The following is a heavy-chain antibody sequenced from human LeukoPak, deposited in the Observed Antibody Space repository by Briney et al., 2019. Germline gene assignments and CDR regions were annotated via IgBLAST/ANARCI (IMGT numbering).Heavy chain of an antibody. D-gene: IGHD6-13*01. CDR3: ARYPGRAAAVPRFDY. CDR2: IYAGGNT. CDR1: GFTVSTNY. Sequence: PGGSLRLSCAASGFTVSTNYMSWVRQAPGKGLEWVGIIYAGGNTYYADSVQGRFSISRDSYNNTVYLQMNSLRPEDTAVYYCARYPGRAAAVPRFDYWGQGTLVTVSS. J-gene: IGHJ4*02. V-gene: IGHV3-66*01.